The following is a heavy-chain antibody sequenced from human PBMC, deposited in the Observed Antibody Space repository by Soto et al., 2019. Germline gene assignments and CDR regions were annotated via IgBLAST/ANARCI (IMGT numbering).Heavy chain of an antibody. CDR2: ISHDGTKE. CDR3: ARGGQIGYWAGPSCFKVDY. D-gene: IGHD2-15*01. J-gene: IGHJ4*02. Sequence: QVQLVESGGGVVQPGRSLRLSCSGSAFTFSDYAIHWVRQAPGKGLEWVAVISHDGTKEFYEDSVRGRFTISRDNSKNTLYLQIHSLRIEDTAVYYCARGGQIGYWAGPSCFKVDYWGEGTLVTVSS. CDR1: AFTFSDYA. V-gene: IGHV3-30-3*01.